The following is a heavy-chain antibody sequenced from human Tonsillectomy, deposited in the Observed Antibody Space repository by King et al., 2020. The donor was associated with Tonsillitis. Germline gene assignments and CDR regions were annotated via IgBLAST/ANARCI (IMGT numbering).Heavy chain of an antibody. CDR3: AKSRKQRRGLPSRFDY. CDR1: GFTFDDYA. Sequence: VQLVESGGGLVQPGRSLRLSCAASGFTFDDYAMHWVRQAPGKGLEWVSGISWNSDNIDYADSVRGRFTISRDNAKNSLYLQMNSLRTEDTALYYCAKSRKQRRGLPSRFDYGGQGSLVTVSS. CDR2: ISWNSDNI. J-gene: IGHJ4*02. V-gene: IGHV3-9*01. D-gene: IGHD1-1*01.